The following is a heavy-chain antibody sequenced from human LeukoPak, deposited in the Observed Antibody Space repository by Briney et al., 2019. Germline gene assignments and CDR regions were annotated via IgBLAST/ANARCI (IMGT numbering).Heavy chain of an antibody. CDR3: ARNPRGFGEYYFDY. J-gene: IGHJ4*02. Sequence: ASVKVSCKASGYTFTSYGISWVRQAPGQGLEWMGLINPNSGGTNYAQKFQGWVTMTRDTSISTAYMELSRLRSDDTAVYYCARNPRGFGEYYFDYWGQGTLVTVSS. D-gene: IGHD3-10*01. CDR2: INPNSGGT. CDR1: GYTFTSYG. V-gene: IGHV1-2*04.